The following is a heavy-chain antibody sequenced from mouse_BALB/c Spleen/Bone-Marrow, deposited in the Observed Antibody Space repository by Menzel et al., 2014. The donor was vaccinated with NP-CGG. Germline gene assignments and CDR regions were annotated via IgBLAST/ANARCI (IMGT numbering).Heavy chain of an antibody. D-gene: IGHD2-1*01. CDR1: GFDFSRYW. Sequence: EVQRVESGGGLVQPGGSLKLSCAASGFDFSRYWMSWVRQAPGKGLEWIGEINPDSRTINYTPSLKDKFTISRDNAKNTLYLQMNKVRSEDTALYYCTRLGNYGYFADWGQGTTLTVSS. V-gene: IGHV4-1*02. J-gene: IGHJ2*01. CDR2: INPDSRTI. CDR3: TRLGNYGYFAD.